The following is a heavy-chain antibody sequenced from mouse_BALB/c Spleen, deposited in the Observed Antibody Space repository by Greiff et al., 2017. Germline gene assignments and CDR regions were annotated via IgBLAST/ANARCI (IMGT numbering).Heavy chain of an antibody. Sequence: VKLVESGPGLVAPSQSLSITCTVSGFSLTSYGVHWVRQPPGKGLEWLGVIWAGGSTNYNSALMSRLSISKDNSKSQVFLKMNSLQTDDTAMYYCARENYGYDRRAWFAYWGQGTLVTVSA. J-gene: IGHJ3*01. CDR3: ARENYGYDRRAWFAY. D-gene: IGHD2-2*01. CDR1: GFSLTSYG. CDR2: IWAGGST. V-gene: IGHV2-9*02.